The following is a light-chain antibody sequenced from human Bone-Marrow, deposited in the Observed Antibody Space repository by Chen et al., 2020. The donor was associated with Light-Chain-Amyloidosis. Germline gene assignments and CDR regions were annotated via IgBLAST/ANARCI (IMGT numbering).Light chain of an antibody. CDR2: EVT. CDR3: SSYTITNTLV. V-gene: IGLV2-14*01. CDR1: SSDVGGDNH. J-gene: IGLJ1*01. Sequence: QSALTQPASVSGSPGQSITISCTGTSSDVGGDNHVSWYQQHPDKAPKLMIYEVTNRRSWVPDRFSGSKSANTASLTISGLQTEAEADYFCSSYTITNTLVFGSGTRVTVL.